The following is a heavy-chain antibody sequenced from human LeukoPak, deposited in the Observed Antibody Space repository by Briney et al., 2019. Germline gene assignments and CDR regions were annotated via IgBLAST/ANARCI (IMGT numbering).Heavy chain of an antibody. J-gene: IGHJ4*02. CDR2: IYHSGST. CDR1: GYSISSGYY. V-gene: IGHV4-38-2*01. CDR3: ARVGTVTTSSPKN. D-gene: IGHD4-17*01. Sequence: SETLSLTCAVSGYSISSGYYWGWIRQPPGKGLEWIGSIYHSGSTYYNPSLKSRVTISVDTSKNQFSLKLSSVTAADTAVYYYARVGTVTTSSPKNWGQGTLVTVSS.